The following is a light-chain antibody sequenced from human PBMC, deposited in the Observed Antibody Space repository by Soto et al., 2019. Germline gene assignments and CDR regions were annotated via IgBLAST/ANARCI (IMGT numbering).Light chain of an antibody. CDR3: QQSYSTPLT. V-gene: IGKV1-12*01. J-gene: IGKJ4*01. Sequence: DIQMTQSPSSVSASVGDRVTITCRASQGINSWLAWYQQKPGKAPNLLIYAASSLQSGVPSRFSGSGSGTNYSLTISSLQPEDFATYYCQQSYSTPLTFGGGTKVDIK. CDR2: AAS. CDR1: QGINSW.